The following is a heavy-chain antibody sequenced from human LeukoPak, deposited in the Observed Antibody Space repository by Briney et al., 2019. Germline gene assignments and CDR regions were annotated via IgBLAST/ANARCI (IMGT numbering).Heavy chain of an antibody. CDR2: IIPIFGTA. CDR3: ANLPSSGWYRPNY. CDR1: GGTFSSYA. Sequence: SVKVSCKASGGTFSSYAISWVRQAPGQGLEWMGGIIPIFGTANYAQKFQGRVTITADESTSTAYMELSSLRSEDTAVYCCANLPSSGWYRPNYWGQGTLVTVSS. J-gene: IGHJ4*02. D-gene: IGHD6-19*01. V-gene: IGHV1-69*13.